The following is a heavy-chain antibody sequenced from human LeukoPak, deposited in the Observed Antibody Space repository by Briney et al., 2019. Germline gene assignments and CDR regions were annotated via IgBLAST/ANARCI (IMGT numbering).Heavy chain of an antibody. CDR1: GGSFSGYY. D-gene: IGHD3-10*01. V-gene: IGHV4-34*01. CDR3: ASLGSGSYSRKNWYFDL. CDR2: VNQSGST. J-gene: IGHJ2*01. Sequence: SETLSLTCAVYGGSFSGYYWSWIRQPPGKGLEWIGEVNQSGSTNYNPSLKSRVSISVDTSKNQFSLKLSSVTAEDTAVYYCASLGSGSYSRKNWYFDLWGRGTLVTVSS.